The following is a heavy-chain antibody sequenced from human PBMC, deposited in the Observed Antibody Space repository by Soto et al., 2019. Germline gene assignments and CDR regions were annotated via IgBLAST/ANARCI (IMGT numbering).Heavy chain of an antibody. V-gene: IGHV3-21*01. CDR2: ISSSSSYI. CDR1: GFTFSSYS. J-gene: IGHJ4*02. D-gene: IGHD4-17*01. Sequence: PGGSLRLSCAASGFTFSSYSMNWVRQAPGKGLEWVSSISSSSSYIYYADSVKGRFTISRDNAKNPLYLQMNSLRAEDTAVYYCARDLRSTPVFDYWGQGTLVTVSS. CDR3: ARDLRSTPVFDY.